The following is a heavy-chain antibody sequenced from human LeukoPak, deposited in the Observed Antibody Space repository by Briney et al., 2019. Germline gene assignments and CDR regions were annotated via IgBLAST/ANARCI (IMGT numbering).Heavy chain of an antibody. J-gene: IGHJ4*02. D-gene: IGHD3-9*01. V-gene: IGHV3-30*02. CDR2: IRYDGSNK. CDR1: GFTFSSYG. CDR3: AEEGYYDILTGSFDY. Sequence: GGSLRLSCAASGFTFSSYGMHWVRQAPGKGLEWVAFIRYDGSNKYYADSVKGRFTISRDNSKNTLYLQMNSLRAEDTAVYYCAEEGYYDILTGSFDYWGQGTLVTVSS.